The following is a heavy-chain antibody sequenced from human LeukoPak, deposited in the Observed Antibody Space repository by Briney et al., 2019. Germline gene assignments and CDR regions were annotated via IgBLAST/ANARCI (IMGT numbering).Heavy chain of an antibody. V-gene: IGHV3-74*01. D-gene: IGHD3-10*01. J-gene: IGHJ4*02. Sequence: GGSLRLSCAASGFTFSGYWMHWVRQAPGKGLVWVSRINSDGSITTYADSVKGRFTISRDNAKNTLYLQMNSLRAEDTAVYYCARGRSGSYYNHNDYWGQGTLVTVSS. CDR2: INSDGSIT. CDR1: GFTFSGYW. CDR3: ARGRSGSYYNHNDY.